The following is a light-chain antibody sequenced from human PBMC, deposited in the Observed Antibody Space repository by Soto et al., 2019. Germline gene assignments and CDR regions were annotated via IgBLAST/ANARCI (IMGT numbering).Light chain of an antibody. CDR1: SSDVGGYNY. Sequence: QSALTQPASVSGSPGQSLTISCTGTSSDVGGYNYVSWYQHHPGKAPKLMIYDVSNRPSGVSNRFSGSKSGNTASLTISGLQAEDEADYYCSSYSSSSMYVFGTGTKLTVL. V-gene: IGLV2-14*03. J-gene: IGLJ1*01. CDR3: SSYSSSSMYV. CDR2: DVS.